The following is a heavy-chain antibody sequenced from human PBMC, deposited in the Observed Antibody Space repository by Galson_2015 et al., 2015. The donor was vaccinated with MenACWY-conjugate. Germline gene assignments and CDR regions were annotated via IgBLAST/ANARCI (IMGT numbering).Heavy chain of an antibody. CDR1: GYIFSTYW. CDR3: TRRLIANFRDCFDF. J-gene: IGHJ3*01. Sequence: SGAEGKKPGESLAISCQGSGYIFSTYWIAWVRQMPGKGLEWMGMIYPGDTYIRNNPSFEGQVTMSVDKSISTAYLRWSSLKASDHALYSFTRRLIANFRDCFDFWGQGTMGTVSS. CDR2: IYPGDTYI. D-gene: IGHD2-21*01. V-gene: IGHV5-51*01.